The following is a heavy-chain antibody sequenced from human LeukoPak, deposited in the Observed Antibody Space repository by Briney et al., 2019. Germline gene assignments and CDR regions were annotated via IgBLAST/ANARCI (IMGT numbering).Heavy chain of an antibody. V-gene: IGHV3-66*01. CDR1: GFTVSSNY. Sequence: GGSLRLSCAASGFTVSSNYMSWVRQAPGKGLEWVSVIYGGGSTYYADSVKGRFTISRDNSKNTLYLQMNILRADDTAVYYCAIVDGGDYGFDYWGQGTLVTVSS. CDR3: AIVDGGDYGFDY. D-gene: IGHD4-17*01. J-gene: IGHJ4*02. CDR2: IYGGGST.